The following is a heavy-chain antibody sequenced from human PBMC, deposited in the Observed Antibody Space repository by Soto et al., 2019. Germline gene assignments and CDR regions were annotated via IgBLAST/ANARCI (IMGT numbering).Heavy chain of an antibody. CDR3: AKMGQQYYYYYGMDV. Sequence: EVQLLESGGGLVQPGGSLRLSCAASGFTFSSYAMSWVRQAPGKGLEWVSAISGSGGSTYYADSVKGRFIISRDNSKNTLYLQMNSLRAEDTAVYYCAKMGQQYYYYYGMDVWGQGTTVTVSS. CDR1: GFTFSSYA. CDR2: ISGSGGST. V-gene: IGHV3-23*01. J-gene: IGHJ6*02. D-gene: IGHD6-13*01.